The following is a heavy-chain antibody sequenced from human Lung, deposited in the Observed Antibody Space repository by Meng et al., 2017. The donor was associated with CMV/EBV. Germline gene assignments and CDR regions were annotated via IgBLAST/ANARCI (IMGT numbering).Heavy chain of an antibody. D-gene: IGHD1/OR15-1a*01. V-gene: IGHV3-48*03. J-gene: IGHJ6*02. CDR1: GFTFDNHE. CDR2: INKNGFNI. Sequence: GESXKISCAASGFTFDNHEMNWVRQAPGKGLEWISYINKNGFNIEYADSVKGRFTISRDNAKNSLFLQLDSLRADDTAVYYCARNTLSYYGMGLWGRGTTVTVSS. CDR3: ARNTLSYYGMGL.